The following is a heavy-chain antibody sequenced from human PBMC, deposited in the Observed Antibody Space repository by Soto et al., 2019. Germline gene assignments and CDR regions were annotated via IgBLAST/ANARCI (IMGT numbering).Heavy chain of an antibody. D-gene: IGHD2-15*01. CDR1: GGSVTTSVYY. CDR3: ARHGPSAGSCLFDY. J-gene: IGHJ4*02. CDR2: VYYSGTT. Sequence: SETLSLTCTVSGGSVTTSVYYWGWIRQPPGKGLEWIGSVYYSGTTSYNPSLKSRVTISVDTSKNQFSLNLNSVTAADTAVYYCARHGPSAGSCLFDYWGKGTVGTVSS. V-gene: IGHV4-39*01.